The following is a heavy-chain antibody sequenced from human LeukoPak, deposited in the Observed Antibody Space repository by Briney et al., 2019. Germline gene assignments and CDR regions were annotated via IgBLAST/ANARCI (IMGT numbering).Heavy chain of an antibody. CDR2: IIPIFCAT. V-gene: IGHV1-69*05. Sequence: SVKFACKTSGGDFTNYAISWVRQAPGEGLECIGGIIPIFCATNYPLKLQRRITVTKDISTITDYLQPSSVRSEDTALYHGSRDNSVRDEAWWFNPWGQGTLVPVSS. D-gene: IGHD3-10*01. CDR1: GGDFTNYA. CDR3: SRDNSVRDEAWWFNP. J-gene: IGHJ5*02.